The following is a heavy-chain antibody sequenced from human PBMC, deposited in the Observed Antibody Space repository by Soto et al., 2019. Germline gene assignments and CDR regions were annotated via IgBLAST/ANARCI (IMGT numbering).Heavy chain of an antibody. CDR3: ARSDFRYGGYDYSWFDT. CDR1: GYTFTSYD. J-gene: IGHJ5*02. Sequence: QVQLVQSGAEVKKPGASVKVSCKASGYTFTSYDINWVRQATGQGLEWMGWMNPNSGNTGYAQKFQGRVTRTRNTSISTDYMELRSLRSEDTAVYYCARSDFRYGGYDYSWFDTWGQGTLVTVSS. CDR2: MNPNSGNT. D-gene: IGHD5-12*01. V-gene: IGHV1-8*01.